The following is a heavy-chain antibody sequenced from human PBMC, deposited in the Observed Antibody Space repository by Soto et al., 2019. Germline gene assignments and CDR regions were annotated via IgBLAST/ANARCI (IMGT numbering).Heavy chain of an antibody. D-gene: IGHD3-16*01. V-gene: IGHV4-31*03. CDR1: GGSISSGGYY. J-gene: IGHJ4*02. CDR3: ARGNTESVWGSYAVRGNFDY. CDR2: IYYSGST. Sequence: QVQLQESGPGLVKPSQTLSLTCTVSGGSISSGGYYWSWIRQHPGKGLEWIGYIYYSGSTYYNPSLKSRVTISVDTSKNQFSLKLSSVTAADTAVYYCARGNTESVWGSYAVRGNFDYWGQGTLVTFSS.